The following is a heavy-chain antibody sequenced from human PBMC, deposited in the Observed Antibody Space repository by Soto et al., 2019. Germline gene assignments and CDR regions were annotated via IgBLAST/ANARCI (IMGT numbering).Heavy chain of an antibody. CDR2: TYYRSKWYN. D-gene: IGHD6-13*01. Sequence: SQTLSLTCAISGDSVSSNSAAWNWIRQSPSRGLEWLGRTYYRSKWYNDYAVSVKSRITINPDTSKNQFSLQLNSVTPEATAVYYCARDRSPSSWYPSQNYGMDVWGQGTTVTVSS. V-gene: IGHV6-1*01. CDR1: GDSVSSNSAA. J-gene: IGHJ6*02. CDR3: ARDRSPSSWYPSQNYGMDV.